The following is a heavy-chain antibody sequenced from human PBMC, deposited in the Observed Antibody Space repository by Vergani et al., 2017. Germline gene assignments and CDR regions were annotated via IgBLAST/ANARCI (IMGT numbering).Heavy chain of an antibody. CDR3: AKDAGLRGYSYVYYFDY. CDR2: ISWNSGSI. J-gene: IGHJ4*02. V-gene: IGHV3-9*01. D-gene: IGHD5-18*01. Sequence: EVQLVESGGGLVQPGRSLRLSCAASGFTFDDYAMHWVRQAPGKGLEWVSGISWNSGSIGYADSVKGRFTISRDNAKKSLYLQMNSLRAEDTALYYCAKDAGLRGYSYVYYFDYGGQGTLVTVSS. CDR1: GFTFDDYA.